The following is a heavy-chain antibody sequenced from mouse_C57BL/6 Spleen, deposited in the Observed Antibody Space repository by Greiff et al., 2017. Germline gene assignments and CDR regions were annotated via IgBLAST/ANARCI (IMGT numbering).Heavy chain of an antibody. J-gene: IGHJ1*03. CDR3: TRSDYGTKPWYFDV. V-gene: IGHV1-5*01. Sequence: DVKLQESGTVLARPGASVKMSCKTSGYTFTSYWMHWVKQRPGQGLEWIGAIYPGNSDTSYNQKFKGKAKLTAVTSASTAYMELSSLTNEDSAVYYCTRSDYGTKPWYFDVWGTGTTVTVSS. CDR2: IYPGNSDT. CDR1: GYTFTSYW. D-gene: IGHD1-1*01.